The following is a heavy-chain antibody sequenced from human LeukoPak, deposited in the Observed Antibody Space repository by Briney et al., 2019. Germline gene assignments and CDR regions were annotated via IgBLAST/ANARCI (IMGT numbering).Heavy chain of an antibody. CDR3: ARLERVGVPAAGNIY. CDR2: IYHSGST. J-gene: IGHJ4*02. Sequence: SETLSLTCAVSGYSISSGYYWGGIRQPPGKGLEWIGSIYHSGSTYYNPSRKSRVTISVDTSKNQFSLKLSFVAAADTAVYYCARLERVGVPAAGNIYWGQGTLVTVSS. CDR1: GYSISSGYY. V-gene: IGHV4-38-2*01. D-gene: IGHD6-13*01.